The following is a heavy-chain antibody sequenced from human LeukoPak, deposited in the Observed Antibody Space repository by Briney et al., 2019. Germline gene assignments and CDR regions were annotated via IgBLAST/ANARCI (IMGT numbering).Heavy chain of an antibody. J-gene: IGHJ3*02. V-gene: IGHV3-7*01. CDR3: ARDSPSYYYDSSGTLDAFDI. CDR1: GFTYSSYW. CDR2: IKQDGSEK. Sequence: GGSLRLSCAASGFTYSSYWMSWVRQAPGKGLEWVANIKQDGSEKYYVDSVKGRFTISRDNAKNSLYLQMNSLRAEDTAVYYCARDSPSYYYDSSGTLDAFDIWGQGTMVTVSS. D-gene: IGHD3-22*01.